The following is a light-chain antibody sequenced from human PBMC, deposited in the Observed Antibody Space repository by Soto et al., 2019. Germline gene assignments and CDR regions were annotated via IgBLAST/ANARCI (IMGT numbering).Light chain of an antibody. Sequence: QSVLTQPRSVSGSPGQSVTISCTGTSSDVGGYNYVSWYLQHPGKAPKVMIYDVSKRPSGVPDRFSGSKSGSTASLTISGLQSEDEADYYCCSFAGNYIYVFGTGTKVTVL. V-gene: IGLV2-11*01. CDR2: DVS. CDR3: CSFAGNYIYV. CDR1: SSDVGGYNY. J-gene: IGLJ1*01.